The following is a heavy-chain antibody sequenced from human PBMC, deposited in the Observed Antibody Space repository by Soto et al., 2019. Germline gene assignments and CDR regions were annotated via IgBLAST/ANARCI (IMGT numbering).Heavy chain of an antibody. J-gene: IGHJ4*02. CDR2: INAGVDGT. CDR3: AREVQGVTSFDY. CDR1: GFTSLSYA. Sequence: QVELVQSGPEMMKPGASVKVTCRASGFTSLSYAFHWVGQAPGQGPQWLGWINAGVDGTIYSQRYQGRLKITRDSSANIVYLEVNTLTNEDTAVYYCAREVQGVTSFDYWGQGTLVAVSS. D-gene: IGHD3-10*01. V-gene: IGHV1-3*01.